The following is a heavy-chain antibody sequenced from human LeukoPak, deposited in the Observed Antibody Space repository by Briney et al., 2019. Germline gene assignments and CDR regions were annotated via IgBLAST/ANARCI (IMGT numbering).Heavy chain of an antibody. Sequence: GGSLRLSCAASGFTFSSYWMTWVRQAPGKGLEWVANTKQDESEKYYVGSVKGRFTISRDNAKKSLYLQINSLRAEDTAVYYCAREGDDFRYFDYWGQGTLVTVYS. V-gene: IGHV3-7*04. CDR2: TKQDESEK. CDR3: AREGDDFRYFDY. J-gene: IGHJ4*02. D-gene: IGHD2-21*02. CDR1: GFTFSSYW.